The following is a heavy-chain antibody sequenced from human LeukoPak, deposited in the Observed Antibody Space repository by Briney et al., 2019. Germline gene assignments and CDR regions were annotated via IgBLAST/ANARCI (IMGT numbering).Heavy chain of an antibody. V-gene: IGHV3-7*01. CDR2: IKQDGSEK. J-gene: IGHJ4*02. CDR1: GFTFSSYW. D-gene: IGHD2-2*01. Sequence: PGGSLRLSCAASGFTFSSYWMSWVRQAPGKGREWVANIKQDGSEKYNVDSVKGRFTISRDNAKNSLYLQMNILRAEDTAVYYCARVARDLGYCSSTSCYGGPGFDYWGQGTLVTVSS. CDR3: ARVARDLGYCSSTSCYGGPGFDY.